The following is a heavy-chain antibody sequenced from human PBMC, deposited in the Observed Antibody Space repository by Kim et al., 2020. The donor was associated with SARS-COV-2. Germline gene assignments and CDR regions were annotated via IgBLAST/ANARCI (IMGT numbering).Heavy chain of an antibody. J-gene: IGHJ2*01. Sequence: GESLKISCKGSGYSFTSYWISWVRQMPGKGLEWMGRIDPSDSYTNYSPSFQGHVTISADKSISTAYLQWSSLKASDTAMYYCASAYYYDSSGYYDPMGWYFDLWGRGTLVIVSS. CDR3: ASAYYYDSSGYYDPMGWYFDL. CDR1: GYSFTSYW. CDR2: IDPSDSYT. D-gene: IGHD3-22*01. V-gene: IGHV5-10-1*01.